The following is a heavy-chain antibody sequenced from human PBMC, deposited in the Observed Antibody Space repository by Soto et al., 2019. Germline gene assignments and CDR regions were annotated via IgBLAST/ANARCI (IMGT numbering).Heavy chain of an antibody. D-gene: IGHD5-12*01. CDR1: GDSVSSNSAA. Sequence: PSQTLSLTCVISGDSVSSNSAAWNWIRQSPSRGLEWLGRTYYRFKWYNDYAVSLKSRITINADTSKNQFSLQMSSVTPEDRAVYYCVRERWLQSVPANFDYWGQGTLVTVSS. CDR2: TYYRFKWYN. J-gene: IGHJ4*02. V-gene: IGHV6-1*01. CDR3: VRERWLQSVPANFDY.